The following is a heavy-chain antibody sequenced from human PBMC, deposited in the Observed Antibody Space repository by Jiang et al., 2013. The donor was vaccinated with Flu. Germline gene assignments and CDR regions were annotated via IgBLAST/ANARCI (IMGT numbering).Heavy chain of an antibody. CDR3: ARRLGTGTVTSYYGMNV. V-gene: IGHV1-18*01. CDR2: ISAYNGST. J-gene: IGHJ6*02. D-gene: IGHD4-17*01. CDR1: DSSFTTYG. Sequence: QSGSELKKPGASVKVSCKAFDSSFTTYGFSWVRQAPGQGLEWMGWISAYNGSTNYAPKFQGRITMTTDTSTSTVYMELRSLRSDDTAVYYCARRLGTGTVTSYYGMNVWGQGTTVTVSS.